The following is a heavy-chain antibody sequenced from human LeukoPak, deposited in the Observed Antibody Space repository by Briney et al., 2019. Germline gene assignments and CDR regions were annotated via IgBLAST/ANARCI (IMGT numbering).Heavy chain of an antibody. J-gene: IGHJ2*01. D-gene: IGHD3-3*01. CDR2: ISAYNGNT. CDR3: ARELRAIFGDWYFDL. V-gene: IGHV1-18*01. CDR1: GYTFTIYG. Sequence: ASVKVSCKASGYTFTIYGISWVRQAPGQGLEWMGWISAYNGNTNYAQKLQGRVTMTTDTSTSTAYMELRSLRSDDTAVYYCARELRAIFGDWYFDLWGRGTLVTVSS.